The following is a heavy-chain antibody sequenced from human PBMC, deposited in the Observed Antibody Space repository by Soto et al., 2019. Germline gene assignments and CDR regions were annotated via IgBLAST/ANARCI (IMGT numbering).Heavy chain of an antibody. CDR2: IYYSGST. V-gene: IGHV4-30-4*01. D-gene: IGHD1-7*01. CDR1: GGSISSGDYY. J-gene: IGHJ4*02. CDR3: ARFITGTTDFDY. Sequence: SETLSLTCTVSGGSISSGDYYWIWIRQPPGKGLEWIGYIYYSGSTYYNPSLKSRVTISVDTSKNQFSLKLSSVTAADTAVYYCARFITGTTDFDYWGQGTLVSSPQ.